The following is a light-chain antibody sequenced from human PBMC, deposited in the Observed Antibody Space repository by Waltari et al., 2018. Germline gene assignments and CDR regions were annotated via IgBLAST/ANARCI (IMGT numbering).Light chain of an antibody. CDR2: DAS. Sequence: ETVLTQSPATLSLSPGERATPSCRASQSVSSSLAWYQQKPGQAPRLLIYDASKRATGIPARFSGSGSGTDFTLTIGGLEPEDFAVYYCQQRSDWPLTFGQGTKLEI. V-gene: IGKV3-11*01. CDR3: QQRSDWPLT. J-gene: IGKJ2*01. CDR1: QSVSSS.